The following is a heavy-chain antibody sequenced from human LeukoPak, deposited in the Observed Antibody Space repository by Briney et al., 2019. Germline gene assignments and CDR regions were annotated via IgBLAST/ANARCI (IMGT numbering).Heavy chain of an antibody. V-gene: IGHV3-7*01. D-gene: IGHD2-15*01. CDR2: IKQDGSER. Sequence: GGSLRLSCAVSGFTFSNYWMYWVRQAPGKGLEWVANIKQDGSERYYVDSVKGRFTISRDNAKNSLYLQMNSLRAEDTAVYYCARAGFCSGGSCWGQGTLVTVSS. CDR1: GFTFSNYW. J-gene: IGHJ4*02. CDR3: ARAGFCSGGSC.